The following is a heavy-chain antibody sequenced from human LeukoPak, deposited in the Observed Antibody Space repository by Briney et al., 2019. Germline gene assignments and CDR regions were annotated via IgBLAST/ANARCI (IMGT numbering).Heavy chain of an antibody. CDR2: IYGSGST. J-gene: IGHJ5*02. CDR3: ARSTMVNTATGWFDP. Sequence: SETLSLTCTVSSGSIRSYYWSWIRQPPGKGLEWIGYIYGSGSTNFNPFLKSRVTMSVDTSKNQISLKLSFVTAADTAMYYCARSTMVNTATGWFDPWGQGTLVTVSS. D-gene: IGHD4/OR15-4a*01. V-gene: IGHV4-59*12. CDR1: SGSIRSYY.